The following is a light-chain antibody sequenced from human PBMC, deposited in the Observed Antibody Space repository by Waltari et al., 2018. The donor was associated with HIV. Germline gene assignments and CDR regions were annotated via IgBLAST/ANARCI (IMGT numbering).Light chain of an antibody. Sequence: SVLTQPPSNSAAPGQTVTIPCTGHNSNIGSNDVSLYHQLQGASPRLIIYESTKRPSLLSDRFSASKSDTTATLDIAGLQPGDEAMYYCGTRDNDLGPVVLGGGTWVTVL. J-gene: IGLJ2*01. CDR2: EST. V-gene: IGLV1-51*02. CDR3: GTRDNDLGPVV. CDR1: NSNIGSND.